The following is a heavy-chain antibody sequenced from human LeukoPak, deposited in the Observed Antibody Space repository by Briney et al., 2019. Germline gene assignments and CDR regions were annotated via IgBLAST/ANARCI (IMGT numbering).Heavy chain of an antibody. Sequence: PSETLSLTCAVYGESFSGYYWSWIRQPPGKGLEWIGEINHSGSTNYNPSLKSRVTISVDTSKNQFSLKLSSVTAADTAVYYCARGNYYDSSGYCDYWGQGTLVTVSS. J-gene: IGHJ4*02. V-gene: IGHV4-34*01. CDR1: GESFSGYY. CDR3: ARGNYYDSSGYCDY. CDR2: INHSGST. D-gene: IGHD3-22*01.